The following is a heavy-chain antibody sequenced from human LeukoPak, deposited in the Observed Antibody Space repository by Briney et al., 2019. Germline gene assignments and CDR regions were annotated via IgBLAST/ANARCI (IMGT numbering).Heavy chain of an antibody. CDR1: GYTFTGYY. Sequence: ASVKVSCKASGYTFTGYYMHWVRQAPGQGLEWMGWINPNSGGTNYAQKFQGRVTMTRDTSISTAYMELSRLRSDDTAVYYCARDQSVGYCSGGSCYSGFDPWGQGTLVTVSS. D-gene: IGHD2-15*01. J-gene: IGHJ5*02. CDR3: ARDQSVGYCSGGSCYSGFDP. CDR2: INPNSGGT. V-gene: IGHV1-2*02.